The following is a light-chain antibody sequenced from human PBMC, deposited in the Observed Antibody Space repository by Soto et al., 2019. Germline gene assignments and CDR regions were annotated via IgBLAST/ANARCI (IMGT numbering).Light chain of an antibody. CDR1: SXNIGNNY. Sequence: QSVLTQPPSVSAAPGQKVTISCSGSSXNIGNNYVSWYQQLPGTAPKLLIYDNNKRPSGIPDRFSGSKSGTSATLGITGLQTGGEADYYCGTWDSSLSAGVFGTGTRSPS. J-gene: IGLJ1*01. V-gene: IGLV1-51*01. CDR3: GTWDSSLSAGV. CDR2: DNN.